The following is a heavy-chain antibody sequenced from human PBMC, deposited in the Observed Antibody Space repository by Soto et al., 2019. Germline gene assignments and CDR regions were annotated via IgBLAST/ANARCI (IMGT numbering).Heavy chain of an antibody. CDR2: IIPIFGTA. Sequence: QVQLVQSGAEVKKPGSSVKVSCKASGGTFSSYAISWVRQAPGQGLEWMGGIIPIFGTANYAQKFQGRVTITADESTSTAYMKLRSLRSEDTAVYYCARVLKGYYDSSVYAFDIWGQGTMVTVSS. V-gene: IGHV1-69*01. D-gene: IGHD3-22*01. J-gene: IGHJ3*02. CDR3: ARVLKGYYDSSVYAFDI. CDR1: GGTFSSYA.